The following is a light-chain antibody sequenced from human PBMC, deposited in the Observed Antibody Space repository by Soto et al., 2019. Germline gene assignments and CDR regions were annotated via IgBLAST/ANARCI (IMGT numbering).Light chain of an antibody. CDR2: DAS. J-gene: IGKJ2*01. CDR1: QNVFNY. V-gene: IGKV3-11*01. CDR3: QQRSTWPPA. Sequence: DTVLTQSPATLSLSPGERATLSCRASQNVFNYLGWYQHKPGQAPRLLIYDASNRANGIPARVSGSGSGTDFTLTISSLEPEESAVYYCQQRSTWPPAFGQGTKLEVK.